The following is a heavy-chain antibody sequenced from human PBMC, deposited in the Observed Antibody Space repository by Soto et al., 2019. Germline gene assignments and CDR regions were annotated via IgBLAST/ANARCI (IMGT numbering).Heavy chain of an antibody. J-gene: IGHJ4*02. D-gene: IGHD6-13*01. CDR1: GGTFSSYA. CDR3: ARTNSSWRRTFDY. V-gene: IGHV1-69*13. CDR2: IIPIFGTA. Sequence: GASVKVSCKASGGTFSSYAISWVRQAPGQGLEWMGGIIPIFGTANYAQKFQGRVTITADESTSTAYMELSSLRSEDTAVYYCARTNSSWRRTFDYWGQGTLVTVS.